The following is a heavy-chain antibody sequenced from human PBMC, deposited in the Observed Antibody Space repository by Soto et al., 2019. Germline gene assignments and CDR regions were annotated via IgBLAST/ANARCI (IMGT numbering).Heavy chain of an antibody. D-gene: IGHD6-6*01. V-gene: IGHV5-51*01. CDR3: ARAGGGSSSFHYYYGMDV. CDR2: IYPGDSDT. Sequence: PGESLKISCKGSGYSSTSYWIGWVRQMPGKGLEWMGIIYPGDSDTRYSPSFQGQVTISADKSISTAYLQWSSLKASDTAMYYCARAGGGSSSFHYYYGMDVWGQGTTVTVSS. J-gene: IGHJ6*02. CDR1: GYSSTSYW.